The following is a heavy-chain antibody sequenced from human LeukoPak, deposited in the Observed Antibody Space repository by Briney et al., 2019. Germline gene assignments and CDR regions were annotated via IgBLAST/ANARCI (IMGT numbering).Heavy chain of an antibody. CDR3: ARGLAYCGGDCYSV. J-gene: IGHJ4*02. D-gene: IGHD2-21*02. Sequence: SETLSLTCGVYDGSFSSYYWSWIRQPPGKGLEWIGEINHSGSTNYNPSLKSRLTISVDTSKNQFSLKLSSVTAADTAVYYCARGLAYCGGDCYSVWGQGTLVTVSS. CDR2: INHSGST. V-gene: IGHV4-34*01. CDR1: DGSFSSYY.